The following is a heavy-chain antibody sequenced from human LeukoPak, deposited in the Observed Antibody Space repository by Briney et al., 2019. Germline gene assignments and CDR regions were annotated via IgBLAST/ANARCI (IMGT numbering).Heavy chain of an antibody. CDR2: IIPIFGTA. CDR1: GGTFSSYA. D-gene: IGHD2-2*01. J-gene: IGHJ3*02. Sequence: GASVKVSCKASGGTFSSYAISWVRQAPGQGLEWVGGIIPIFGTANYAQKFQGRVTITADESTSTAYMELSSLRSEDTAVYYCAPLGYCSSTSCKSTSDAFDIWGQGTMVTVSS. V-gene: IGHV1-69*13. CDR3: APLGYCSSTSCKSTSDAFDI.